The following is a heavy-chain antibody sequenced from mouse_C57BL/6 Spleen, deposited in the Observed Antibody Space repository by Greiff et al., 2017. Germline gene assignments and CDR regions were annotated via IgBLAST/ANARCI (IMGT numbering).Heavy chain of an antibody. Sequence: VQLVESGAELASPGASVTLSCKASGYTFTDYIMNWVKKRPGPGLEWIGRIYPVSGGTNYNQKFMGKATFTVDLSSSTVYMVLISLTSEDPAVYSCGRGYYFDYWGQGTTLTVSS. CDR1: GYTFTDYI. CDR3: GRGYYFDY. V-gene: IGHV1-11*01. CDR2: IYPVSGGT. J-gene: IGHJ2*01.